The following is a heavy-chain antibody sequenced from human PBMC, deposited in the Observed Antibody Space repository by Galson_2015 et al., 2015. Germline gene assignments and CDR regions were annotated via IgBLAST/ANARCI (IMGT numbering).Heavy chain of an antibody. CDR3: AGPGRISTSCYLKRAFDY. J-gene: IGHJ4*02. V-gene: IGHV5-51*01. Sequence: YNPSLKSRVTISADKSINTAYLQWSSLKASDSAIYYCAGPGRISTSCYLKRAFDYWGQGTLVTVSS. D-gene: IGHD2-2*01.